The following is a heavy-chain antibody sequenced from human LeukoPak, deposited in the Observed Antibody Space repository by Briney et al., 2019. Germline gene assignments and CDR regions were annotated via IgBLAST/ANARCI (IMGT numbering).Heavy chain of an antibody. CDR2: ISSSSNYI. Sequence: PGESLRLSCAASGFTFSNCTMNWVRQAPGKGLEWVSSISSSSNYIYYADSVKGRFTISRDNAKNSLYLQMSSLRAEDTALYYCARHAYGSGWYFFDYWGQGTLLAVSS. D-gene: IGHD6-19*01. CDR3: ARHAYGSGWYFFDY. CDR1: GFTFSNCT. V-gene: IGHV3-21*01. J-gene: IGHJ4*02.